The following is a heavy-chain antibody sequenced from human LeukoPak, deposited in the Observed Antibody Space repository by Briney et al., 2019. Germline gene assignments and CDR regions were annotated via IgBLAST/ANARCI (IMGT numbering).Heavy chain of an antibody. D-gene: IGHD3-22*01. CDR2: IASDGSSI. CDR3: ASLHFSAEYYYDSSGYHYPLDY. CDR1: GFTFSGHA. V-gene: IGHV3-30*04. J-gene: IGHJ4*02. Sequence: GGSLRLSCAASGFTFSGHAMHWVRQAPGKGLEWVAAIASDGSSIYYADSVKGRFTISRDNSKNTLYLQMNSLRAEDTAVYYCASLHFSAEYYYDSSGYHYPLDYWGQGTLVTVSS.